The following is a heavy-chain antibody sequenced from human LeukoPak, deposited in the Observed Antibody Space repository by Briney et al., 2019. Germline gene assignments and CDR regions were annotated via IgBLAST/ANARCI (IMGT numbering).Heavy chain of an antibody. CDR3: ARVSGNSYYYYYMDV. CDR1: GYTFTGYY. Sequence: GASVKVSCKASGYTFTGYYMHWVRQAPGQGLEWMGWINPNSGGTNYAQKFQGRVTMTRDTSISTAYMELSRLRSEDTAVYYCARVSGNSYYYYYMDVWGKGTTVTVSS. V-gene: IGHV1-2*02. J-gene: IGHJ6*03. D-gene: IGHD4-23*01. CDR2: INPNSGGT.